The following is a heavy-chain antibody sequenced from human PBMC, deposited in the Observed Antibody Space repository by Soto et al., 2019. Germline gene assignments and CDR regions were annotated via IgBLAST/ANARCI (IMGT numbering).Heavy chain of an antibody. Sequence: ASVKVSCKASGYTFTSYAMHWVRQAPGQRLEWMGWINAGNGNTKYSQKFQGRVTITRDTSASTAYMELSSLRSEDTAVYYCARGTTGKNWFDPWGQGTLVTVSS. D-gene: IGHD1-1*01. CDR3: ARGTTGKNWFDP. J-gene: IGHJ5*02. CDR2: INAGNGNT. CDR1: GYTFTSYA. V-gene: IGHV1-3*01.